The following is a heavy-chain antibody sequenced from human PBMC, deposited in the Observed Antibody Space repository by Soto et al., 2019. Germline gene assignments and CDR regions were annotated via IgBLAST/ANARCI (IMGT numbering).Heavy chain of an antibody. V-gene: IGHV1-18*04. Sequence: QVQLVQSGNEVKKLGASVKVSCKASGYTFTSYGISWVRQAPGRGLEWMGWISAYNDNTNYAQKLQGRVTMTTETSTSTAYMEVRSLRSDDTAVYYCARDSFGIAVAFLDYWGQGTLVTVSS. D-gene: IGHD6-19*01. J-gene: IGHJ4*02. CDR1: GYTFTSYG. CDR3: ARDSFGIAVAFLDY. CDR2: ISAYNDNT.